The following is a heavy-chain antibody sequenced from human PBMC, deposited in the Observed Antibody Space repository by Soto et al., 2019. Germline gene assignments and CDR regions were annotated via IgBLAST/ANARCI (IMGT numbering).Heavy chain of an antibody. J-gene: IGHJ4*02. D-gene: IGHD1-7*01. CDR1: GGSISSYY. CDR3: ARSNWNFPFDY. Sequence: SETLSLTCTVSGGSISSYYWSWIRQSPGKGLEWIGYIYYTGTTNYNPSLKSRVTMSLDTSKDQFSLNLTSVTAADTAVYYCARSNWNFPFDYWGQGTLVTVSS. CDR2: IYYTGTT. V-gene: IGHV4-59*01.